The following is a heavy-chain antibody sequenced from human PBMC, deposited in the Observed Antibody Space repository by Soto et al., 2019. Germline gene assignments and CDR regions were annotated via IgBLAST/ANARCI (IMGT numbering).Heavy chain of an antibody. CDR2: INPNSGGT. J-gene: IGHJ5*02. V-gene: IGHV1-2*04. D-gene: IGHD3-10*01. Sequence: GASVKVSCKASGYTFTGYYMHWVRQAPGQGLEWMGWINPNSGGTNYAQKFQGWVTMTRDTSISTAYMELSRLRSDDTAVYYCARDHRWFGEPTPFDPWGQGTLVTVSS. CDR1: GYTFTGYY. CDR3: ARDHRWFGEPTPFDP.